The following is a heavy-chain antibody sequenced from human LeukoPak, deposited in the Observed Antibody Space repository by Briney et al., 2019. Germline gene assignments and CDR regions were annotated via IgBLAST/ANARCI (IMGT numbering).Heavy chain of an antibody. CDR3: ARGKGDYSNHSYYYYMDV. D-gene: IGHD4-11*01. CDR1: GGSFSGYY. CDR2: INHSGST. V-gene: IGHV4-34*01. J-gene: IGHJ6*03. Sequence: PSETLSLTCAVYGGSFSGYYWSWIRQPPGKGLEWIGEINHSGSTNYNPSLKSRVTISVDTSKNQFSLKLSPVTAADTAVYYCARGKGDYSNHSYYYYMDVWGKGTTVTVSS.